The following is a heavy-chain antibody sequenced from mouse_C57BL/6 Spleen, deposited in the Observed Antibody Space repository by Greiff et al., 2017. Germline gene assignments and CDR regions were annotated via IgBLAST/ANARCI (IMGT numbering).Heavy chain of an antibody. J-gene: IGHJ2*01. CDR2: ISSGGSYT. CDR1: GFTFSSYG. Sequence: EVKLQESGGDLVKPGGSLKLSCAASGFTFSSYGMSWVRQTPDKRLEWVATISSGGSYTYYPDSVKGRFTISRDNAKNTLSLQMSSLKSEDTAMYYCASLADYWGQGTTLTVSS. D-gene: IGHD2-10*02. V-gene: IGHV5-6*01. CDR3: ASLADY.